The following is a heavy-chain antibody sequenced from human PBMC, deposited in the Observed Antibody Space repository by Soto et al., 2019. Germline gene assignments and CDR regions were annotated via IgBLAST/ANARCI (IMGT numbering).Heavy chain of an antibody. CDR3: ATRNSSGWPYLEYYFDY. CDR1: GYTLTELS. J-gene: IGHJ4*02. D-gene: IGHD6-19*01. CDR2: FDPEDGET. Sequence: QVQLVQSGAEVKKPGASVKVSCKVSGYTLTELSMHWVRQDPGKGLEWIGGFDPEDGETIYAQKFQGRVTMTEDTSTDSAYMELSSLRSEDTAVYYCATRNSSGWPYLEYYFDYWGQGTLVTVSS. V-gene: IGHV1-24*01.